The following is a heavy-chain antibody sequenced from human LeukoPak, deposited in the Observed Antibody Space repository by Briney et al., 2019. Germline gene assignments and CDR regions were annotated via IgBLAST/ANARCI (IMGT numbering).Heavy chain of an antibody. CDR3: ARDGAAADLYYFDY. CDR1: GFTFSSYW. J-gene: IGHJ4*02. D-gene: IGHD6-13*01. CDR2: IKQDGSEK. V-gene: IGHV3-7*01. Sequence: PGGSLRLSCAASGFTFSSYWMSWVRQAPGKGLEWVANIKQDGSEKYYVDSVKGRFTISRDNAKNSLYLQMNSLRAEDTAVYYCARDGAAADLYYFDYWGQGTLVTVSS.